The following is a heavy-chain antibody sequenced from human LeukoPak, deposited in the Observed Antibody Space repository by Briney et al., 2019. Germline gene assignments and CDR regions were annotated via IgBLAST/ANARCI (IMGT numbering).Heavy chain of an antibody. Sequence: PGRSLRLSCAASGFTFSSYGMHWVRQAPGKGLEWVAVISYDGSNKYYADSVKGRFTISRDKSKNTLYLQMNSLRAEDTAVYYCAKDYPGPLDFDYWGQGTLVTVSS. D-gene: IGHD1-1*01. J-gene: IGHJ4*02. CDR3: AKDYPGPLDFDY. CDR2: ISYDGSNK. V-gene: IGHV3-30*18. CDR1: GFTFSSYG.